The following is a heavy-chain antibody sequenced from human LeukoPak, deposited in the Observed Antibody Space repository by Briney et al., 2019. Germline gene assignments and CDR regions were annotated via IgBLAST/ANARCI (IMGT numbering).Heavy chain of an antibody. J-gene: IGHJ6*02. CDR1: GGTFSSYA. V-gene: IGHV1-69*04. Sequence: SVTVSCTASGGTFSSYAISWVRQAPGQGLELMGRIIPIFGITNYSQKFQGRVTITADKSTSTAYMELSSLRSEDTAVYYCARDRGVVIDTYYSDNYGMDVWGRGTTVTVSS. D-gene: IGHD2-21*01. CDR2: IIPIFGIT. CDR3: ARDRGVVIDTYYSDNYGMDV.